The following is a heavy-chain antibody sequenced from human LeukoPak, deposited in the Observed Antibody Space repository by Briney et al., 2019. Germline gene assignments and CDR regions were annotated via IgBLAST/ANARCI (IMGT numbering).Heavy chain of an antibody. J-gene: IGHJ4*02. D-gene: IGHD4-11*01. CDR3: AGVEGPTVNTMYYDL. CDR2: ISPRSETK. V-gene: IGHV3-48*01. CDR1: GFTFRNHG. Sequence: GGSLRLSCVASGFTFRNHGMIWVRQAPGKGLEWLSYISPRSETKNYADSVKDRFTISRDDAENSVYLHMNSLRAEDTAVYYCAGVEGPTVNTMYYDLWGQGTLVTVSS.